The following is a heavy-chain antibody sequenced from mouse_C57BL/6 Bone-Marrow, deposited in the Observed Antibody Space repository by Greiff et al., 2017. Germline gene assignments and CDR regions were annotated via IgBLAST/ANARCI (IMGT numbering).Heavy chain of an antibody. J-gene: IGHJ2*01. CDR3: ATPHYYGSSQYYFDY. Sequence: VQLQQPGAELVQPGASVKLSCKASGYTFTSYWMQWVKQRPGQGLEWIGEIDPSDSYTNYNQKFKGKATLTVDTSSSTAYMQLSSLTSEDSAVYYCATPHYYGSSQYYFDYWGQGTTLTVSS. V-gene: IGHV1-50*01. D-gene: IGHD1-1*01. CDR1: GYTFTSYW. CDR2: IDPSDSYT.